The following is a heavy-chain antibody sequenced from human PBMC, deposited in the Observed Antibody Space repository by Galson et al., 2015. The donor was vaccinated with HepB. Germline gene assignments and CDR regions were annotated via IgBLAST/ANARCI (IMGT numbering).Heavy chain of an antibody. Sequence: SLRLSCAASGFRFNVYDMNWVRQAPGKGLEWVSGMTTSGSRTYYAESGKGRFTISRDNSKNTVSLQMSSLRAEDTAIYYCAKGAYMSSYSLYGMDAWGQGTTVIVSS. J-gene: IGHJ6*02. D-gene: IGHD6-6*01. CDR1: GFRFNVYD. CDR3: AKGAYMSSYSLYGMDA. CDR2: MTTSGSRT. V-gene: IGHV3-23*01.